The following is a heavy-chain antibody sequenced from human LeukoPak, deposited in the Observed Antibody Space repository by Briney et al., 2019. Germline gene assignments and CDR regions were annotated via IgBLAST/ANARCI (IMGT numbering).Heavy chain of an antibody. CDR1: GATFSSYA. V-gene: IGHV1-69*04. Sequence: ASVKVSCKASGATFSSYAISWVRQAPGQGLEWMGRIIPVLGTPKYAQKFQGRVTITADRSTSTAYMELSSLRSEDTAVYYCARRGETTPFDYWGQGTLVTVSS. CDR2: IIPVLGTP. J-gene: IGHJ4*02. D-gene: IGHD1-1*01. CDR3: ARRGETTPFDY.